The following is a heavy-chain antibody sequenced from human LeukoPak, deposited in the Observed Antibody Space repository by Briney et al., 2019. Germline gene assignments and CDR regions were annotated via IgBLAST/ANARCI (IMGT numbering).Heavy chain of an antibody. CDR1: GFTFSSYA. J-gene: IGHJ6*02. V-gene: IGHV4-34*01. Sequence: GSLRLSCAASGFTFSSYAMSWVRQAPGKGLEWIGEINHSGSTNYNPSLKSRVTISVDTSKNQFSLKLSSVTAADTAVYYCARDGRRGAYYGMDVWGQGTTVTVSS. CDR3: ARDGRRGAYYGMDV. CDR2: INHSGST. D-gene: IGHD1-26*01.